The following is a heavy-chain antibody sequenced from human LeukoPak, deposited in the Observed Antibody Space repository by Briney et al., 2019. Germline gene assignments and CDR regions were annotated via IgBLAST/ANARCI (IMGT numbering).Heavy chain of an antibody. Sequence: GASVKVSCKASGYTFTGYYMHWVRQAPGQGLEWMGWINPNSGGTNYAQKFQGRVTMTRDTSISTAYMELSRLRSDDTAVYYCAREGIAAAAWFDPWGQGTLVTVSS. V-gene: IGHV1-2*02. CDR3: AREGIAAAAWFDP. D-gene: IGHD6-13*01. CDR2: INPNSGGT. J-gene: IGHJ5*02. CDR1: GYTFTGYY.